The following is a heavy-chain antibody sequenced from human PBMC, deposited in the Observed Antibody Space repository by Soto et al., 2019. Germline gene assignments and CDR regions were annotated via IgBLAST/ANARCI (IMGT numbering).Heavy chain of an antibody. CDR3: ARGGAGAVAGYYYYYGMDV. V-gene: IGHV3-30-3*01. J-gene: IGHJ6*02. D-gene: IGHD6-19*01. CDR1: GFTFSSYA. Sequence: GGSLRLSCAASGFTFSSYAMHWVRQAPGKGLEWVAVISYDGSNKYYADSVKGRFTISRDNSKNTLYLQMNSLRAEDTAVYYCARGGAGAVAGYYYYYGMDVWGQGTTVTVSS. CDR2: ISYDGSNK.